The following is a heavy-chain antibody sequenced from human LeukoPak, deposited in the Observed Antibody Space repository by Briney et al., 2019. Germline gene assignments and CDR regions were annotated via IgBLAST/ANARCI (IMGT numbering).Heavy chain of an antibody. D-gene: IGHD2-2*01. CDR3: ARGVIVVPAAWYYYYYYMDV. CDR2: INHSGST. V-gene: IGHV4-34*01. CDR1: GGSSSGYY. J-gene: IGHJ6*03. Sequence: SETLSLTCAVYGGSSSGYYWSWIRQPPGKGLEWIGEINHSGSTNYNPSLKSRVTISVDTSKNQCSLKLSSVTAADTAVYYCARGVIVVPAAWYYYYYYMDVWGKGTTVTVSS.